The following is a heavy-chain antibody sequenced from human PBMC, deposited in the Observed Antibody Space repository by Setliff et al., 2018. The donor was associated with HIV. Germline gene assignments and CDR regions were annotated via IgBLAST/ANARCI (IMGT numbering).Heavy chain of an antibody. Sequence: GGSLRLSCTASGFNVSNNYMSWVRQAPGKGLEWVSVIYIGGSTYYADSVKGRFTISRDNSKNTLFLQMNSLRAEDTAVYYCARPLLRTNPVYGILGNWFDSWGRGTLVTVSS. CDR3: ARPLLRTNPVYGILGNWFDS. J-gene: IGHJ5*01. CDR2: IYIGGST. D-gene: IGHD2-8*01. CDR1: GFNVSNNY. V-gene: IGHV3-53*01.